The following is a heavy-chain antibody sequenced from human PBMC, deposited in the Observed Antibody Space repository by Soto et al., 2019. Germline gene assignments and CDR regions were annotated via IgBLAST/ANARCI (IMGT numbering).Heavy chain of an antibody. Sequence: PSETLSLTCTLSGGSISSYYCSWIRQSAGKVLEWSGRIATSGTTNYIPSLKSRVTRSVDTSKSQFSLNLSSVTAADTAVYYCARGPRGYVYYHGMDVWGQGTTVTVSS. D-gene: IGHD3-16*01. CDR1: GGSISSYY. J-gene: IGHJ6*02. V-gene: IGHV4-4*07. CDR2: IATSGTT. CDR3: ARGPRGYVYYHGMDV.